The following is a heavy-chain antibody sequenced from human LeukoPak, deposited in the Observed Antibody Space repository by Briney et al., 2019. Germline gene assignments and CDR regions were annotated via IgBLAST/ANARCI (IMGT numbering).Heavy chain of an antibody. CDR1: GFTFSSYG. CDR3: AKEPGYSYGSYFDY. D-gene: IGHD5-18*01. V-gene: IGHV3-30*18. J-gene: IGHJ4*02. CDR2: ISYDGSNK. Sequence: GGSLRLSCAASGFTFSSYGMHGVRQAPGKGLEWVAVISYDGSNKYYADSVKGRFTISGDNSKNTLYLQMNSLRAEDTAVYYCAKEPGYSYGSYFDYWGQGTLVTVSS.